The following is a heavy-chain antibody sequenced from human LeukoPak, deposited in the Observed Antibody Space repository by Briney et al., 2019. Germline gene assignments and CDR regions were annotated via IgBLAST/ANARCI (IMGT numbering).Heavy chain of an antibody. D-gene: IGHD3-22*01. CDR1: GFTFSSYW. J-gene: IGHJ4*02. V-gene: IGHV3-7*01. CDR3: ARDKGYYYDSSGYWY. CDR2: IKQDGSEK. Sequence: GGSLRLSCAASGFTFSSYWMSWVRQAPGKGLEWVANIKQDGSEKYYVDSVKGRFTISRDNAKNSLYLQMNSLRAEDTAVYYCARDKGYYYDSSGYWYWGQGTLVTVSS.